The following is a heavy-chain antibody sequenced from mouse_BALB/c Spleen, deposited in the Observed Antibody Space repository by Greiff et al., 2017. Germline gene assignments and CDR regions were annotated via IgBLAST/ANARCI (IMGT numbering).Heavy chain of an antibody. V-gene: IGHV2-9-2*01. CDR2: IWTGGGT. J-gene: IGHJ4*01. CDR1: GFSLTSYD. Sequence: QVQLKESGPGLVAPSQSLSITCTVSGFSLTSYDISWIRQPPGKGLEWLGVIWTGGGTNYNSAFMSRLSISKDNSKSQVFLKMNSLQTDDTAIYYCVSSDYYAMDYWGQGTSVTVSS. CDR3: VSSDYYAMDY.